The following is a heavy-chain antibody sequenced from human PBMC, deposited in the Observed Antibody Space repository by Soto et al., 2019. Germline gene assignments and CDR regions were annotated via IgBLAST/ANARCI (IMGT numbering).Heavy chain of an antibody. D-gene: IGHD2-15*01. V-gene: IGHV3-23*01. CDR3: AQVACSGGTYYGTDY. CDR1: GFTFSSCA. J-gene: IGHJ4*02. Sequence: GGSLRLSCAASGFTFSSCAMNWVRQAPGKGLEWVSTISGSGGSTYYADSVKGRFTISRDYSEHTLYLQMNSLRAEDTAVYYCAQVACSGGTYYGTDYWGQGTLVTVSS. CDR2: ISGSGGST.